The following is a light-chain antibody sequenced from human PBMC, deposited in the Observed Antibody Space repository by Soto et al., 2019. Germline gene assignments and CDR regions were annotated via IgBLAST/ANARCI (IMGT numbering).Light chain of an antibody. CDR2: DAS. J-gene: IGKJ2*01. CDR1: QSVSSY. CDR3: QQRSNWPLYT. Sequence: EIVLTQSPATLSLSPGERATLSCRASQSVSSYLAWYQQKPGQAPRLLIYDASNRATGIPARFSGSGSGTDSTLTISCLEPEDFAVYYCQQRSNWPLYTFGQGTKLEIK. V-gene: IGKV3-11*01.